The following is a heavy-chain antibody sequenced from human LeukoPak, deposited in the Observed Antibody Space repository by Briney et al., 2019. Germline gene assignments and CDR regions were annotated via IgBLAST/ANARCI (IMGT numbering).Heavy chain of an antibody. CDR3: ARGAAGEEASNFGMDV. J-gene: IGHJ6*02. V-gene: IGHV1-18*01. CDR2: IRANT. CDR1: GYTFTNYA. Sequence: ASVKVSCKASGYTFTNYAISWVRQAPGKGLESMGWIRANTNSAQKVQGRVTMTTDTSTSTAYIELRSLRSHDTAVYYCARGAAGEEASNFGMDVWGQGTTVTVSS. D-gene: IGHD3-16*01.